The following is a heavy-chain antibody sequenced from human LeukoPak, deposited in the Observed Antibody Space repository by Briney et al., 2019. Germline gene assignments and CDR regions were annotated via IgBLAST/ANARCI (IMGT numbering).Heavy chain of an antibody. CDR2: IYTSGST. CDR1: GGSISSYY. V-gene: IGHV4-4*07. J-gene: IGHJ5*02. D-gene: IGHD3-10*01. Sequence: PSETLSLTCTVSGGSISSYYWSWIRQPAGKGLEWIGRIYTSGSTNYNPSLKSRVTMSVDTSKNQFSLKLSSVTAVDTAVYYCARDRGVRGARLNWFDPWGQGTLVTVSS. CDR3: ARDRGVRGARLNWFDP.